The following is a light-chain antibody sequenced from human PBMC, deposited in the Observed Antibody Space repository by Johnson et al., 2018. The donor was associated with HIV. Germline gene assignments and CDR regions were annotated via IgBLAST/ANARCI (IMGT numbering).Light chain of an antibody. CDR1: SSNIGNNY. J-gene: IGLJ1*01. CDR3: GAWDSSLSAHLV. Sequence: QPVLTQPPSVSAAPGQKVTISCSGSSSNIGNNYVSWYQQLPGTAPKLLIYASNKRPSGIPDRFSGSKSGTSATLGITGLPTGDEAVYYCGAWDSSLSAHLVFGTGTKVTVL. CDR2: ASN. V-gene: IGLV1-51*02.